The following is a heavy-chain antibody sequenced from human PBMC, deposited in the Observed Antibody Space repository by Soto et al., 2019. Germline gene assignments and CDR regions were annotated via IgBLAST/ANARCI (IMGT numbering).Heavy chain of an antibody. Sequence: EVQLVESGGGLVQPGGSLRLSCAASGFTFSSYSMNWVRQAPGKGLEWVSYISSSSSTIYYADSVKGRFTISRDNAKNSLYLQMNSLRDEDTAVYYCAREDLEGHYYYYYGMDVWGQGTTVTVSS. CDR2: ISSSSSTI. V-gene: IGHV3-48*02. CDR3: AREDLEGHYYYYYGMDV. D-gene: IGHD3-3*01. J-gene: IGHJ6*02. CDR1: GFTFSSYS.